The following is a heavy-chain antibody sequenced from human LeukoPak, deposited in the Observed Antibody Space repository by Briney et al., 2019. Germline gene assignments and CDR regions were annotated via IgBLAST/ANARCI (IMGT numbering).Heavy chain of an antibody. D-gene: IGHD3-16*01. J-gene: IGHJ4*02. CDR1: GYTFTSFD. CDR2: MNPNSSNT. V-gene: IGHV1-8*01. Sequence: ASVKVSCKTSGYTFTSFDINWVRQAAGQGLEWMGWMNPNSSNTGYAQKFQGRVTMTRDTSISTAYMELRRLESEDTAVYYCARWGGVDFWGQGTLVTVSS. CDR3: ARWGGVDF.